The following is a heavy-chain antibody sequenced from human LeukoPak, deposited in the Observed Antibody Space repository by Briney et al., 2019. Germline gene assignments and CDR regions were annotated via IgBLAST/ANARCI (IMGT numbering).Heavy chain of an antibody. CDR2: ISYDGSNK. CDR1: GFTFSSCA. CDR3: TRDGGSGSYGPDY. D-gene: IGHD3-10*01. J-gene: IGHJ4*02. Sequence: GGSLRLSCAASGFTFSSCAMHWVRQAPGKGLEWVAVISYDGSNKYYADSVKGRFTISRDNSKNTLYLQMNSLRAEDTAVYYCTRDGGSGSYGPDYWGQGTLVTVSS. V-gene: IGHV3-30*04.